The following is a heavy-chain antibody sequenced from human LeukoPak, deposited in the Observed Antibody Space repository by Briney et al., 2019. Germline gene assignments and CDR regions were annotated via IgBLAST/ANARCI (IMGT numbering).Heavy chain of an antibody. Sequence: SETLSLTCTVSGGSISSYYWTWIRQPPGKGLEWIGYIYYSGSTNYNPSLKSRVTMSLDTSKSQFFLKLSSVTAADTAVYYCARDLLDTAMVHYWYFDLWGRGTLVTVSS. V-gene: IGHV4-59*01. CDR2: IYYSGST. CDR1: GGSISSYY. J-gene: IGHJ2*01. D-gene: IGHD5-18*01. CDR3: ARDLLDTAMVHYWYFDL.